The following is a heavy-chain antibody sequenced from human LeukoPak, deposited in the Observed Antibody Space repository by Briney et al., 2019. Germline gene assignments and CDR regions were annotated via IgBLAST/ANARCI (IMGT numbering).Heavy chain of an antibody. CDR3: ARARRAILGAFDY. Sequence: SETLSLTCTVSGGSISSYYWSWIRQPPGKGLEWIGYIYYSGSTNYNPSLKSRVTISVDTSKNQFSLKLSSVTAADTAAYYCARARRAILGAFDYWGQGTLVTVSS. V-gene: IGHV4-59*01. CDR1: GGSISSYY. J-gene: IGHJ4*02. CDR2: IYYSGST.